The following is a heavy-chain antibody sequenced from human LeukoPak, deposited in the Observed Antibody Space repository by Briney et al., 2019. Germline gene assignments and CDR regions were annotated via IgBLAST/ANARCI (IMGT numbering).Heavy chain of an antibody. V-gene: IGHV1-69*13. J-gene: IGHJ4*02. CDR3: ARGLRIVAMDY. CDR1: VGTLRSYA. D-gene: IGHD2-2*01. CDR2: IIPNFGQA. Sequence: SVTVSRMASVGTLRSYAICWVRQAPAQALEWMGGIIPNFGQANYAQKFQGRDTITEDESTSTAYMELSSVRSDNTAVYYCARGLRIVAMDYWGQGTLVTVSS.